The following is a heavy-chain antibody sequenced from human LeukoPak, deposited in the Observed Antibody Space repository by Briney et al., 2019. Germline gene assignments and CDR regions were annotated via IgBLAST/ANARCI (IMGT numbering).Heavy chain of an antibody. CDR3: TKGLWAGVSAARD. CDR2: IYTGGDT. D-gene: IGHD3-10*01. J-gene: IGHJ4*02. V-gene: IGHV3-66*01. Sequence: GGSLRLSCAASGFTVSSNYMSWVRQAPGKGLEWVSGIYTGGDTYYADSVKDRFTISRDNSKNTLYLQMNSLRAEDTAVYYCTKGLWAGVSAARDWGQGTLVTVSS. CDR1: GFTVSSNY.